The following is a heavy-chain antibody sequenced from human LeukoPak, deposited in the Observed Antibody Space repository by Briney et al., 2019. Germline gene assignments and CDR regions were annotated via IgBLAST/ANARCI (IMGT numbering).Heavy chain of an antibody. CDR2: INPNSGGT. V-gene: IGHV1-2*02. CDR3: ARGSRITIFGVVIHRDNWFDP. D-gene: IGHD3-3*01. Sequence: ASVKVSCKGSGYTFTDYYMHWVRQAPGQGLEWMGWINPNSGGTNYAQKFQGRVTMTRDTSISTAYMELSRLRSDDTAVYYCARGSRITIFGVVIHRDNWFDPWGQGTLVTVSS. J-gene: IGHJ5*02. CDR1: GYTFTDYY.